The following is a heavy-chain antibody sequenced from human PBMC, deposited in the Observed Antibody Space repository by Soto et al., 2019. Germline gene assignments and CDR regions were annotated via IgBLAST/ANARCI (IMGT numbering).Heavy chain of an antibody. CDR1: GGSFSGYY. CDR2: INHSGST. Sequence: SETLSLTCAVYGGSFSGYYWSWIRQPPGKGLEWIGEINHSGSTNYNPSLKSRVTISVDTSKNQFSLKLSSVTAADTAVYYCARVWYCSGGSCYGQAFDYWGQGTLVTVSS. V-gene: IGHV4-34*01. J-gene: IGHJ4*02. D-gene: IGHD2-15*01. CDR3: ARVWYCSGGSCYGQAFDY.